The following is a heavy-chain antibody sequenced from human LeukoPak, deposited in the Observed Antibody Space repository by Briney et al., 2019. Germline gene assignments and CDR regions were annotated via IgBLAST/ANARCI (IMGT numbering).Heavy chain of an antibody. V-gene: IGHV3-23*01. Sequence: QSGGSLRLSCAASGFTFSSYAMSWVRQAPGKGLEWVSGISGSGGSTYYADSVKGRFTISRDNSKNTLYLQMNSLRAEDTAVYYCAKDRREIHLWPYFDYWGQGTLVTVSS. CDR2: ISGSGGST. D-gene: IGHD5-18*01. J-gene: IGHJ4*02. CDR1: GFTFSSYA. CDR3: AKDRREIHLWPYFDY.